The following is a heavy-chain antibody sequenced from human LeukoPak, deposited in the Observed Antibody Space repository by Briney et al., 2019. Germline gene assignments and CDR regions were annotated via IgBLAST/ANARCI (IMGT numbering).Heavy chain of an antibody. D-gene: IGHD2-2*01. CDR1: GFTFSTYA. Sequence: GGSLRLSCAASGFTFSTYAMNWVRQAPGKGLEWVSATGSTGVSTFYADSVKGRFTVSRDNSKNTLSLQMNSLRAEDTAVYYCAKDPGVVPAHYFDYWGQGILVTVSS. CDR3: AKDPGVVPAHYFDY. CDR2: TGSTGVST. J-gene: IGHJ4*02. V-gene: IGHV3-23*01.